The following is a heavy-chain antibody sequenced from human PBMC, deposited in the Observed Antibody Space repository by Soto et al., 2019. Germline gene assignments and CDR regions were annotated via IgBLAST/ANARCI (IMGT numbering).Heavy chain of an antibody. D-gene: IGHD3-10*01. J-gene: IGHJ3*02. Sequence: EVQLVESGGGLVQPGGSLRLSCAASGFTVSSNYMSWVRQAPGKGLEWVSVIYSGGSTYYADSVKGRFTISRHNSKNTLYLQMNILRAEDTAVYYCARGGGLLWFGELQFGAFDIWGQGTMVTVSS. V-gene: IGHV3-53*04. CDR1: GFTVSSNY. CDR2: IYSGGST. CDR3: ARGGGLLWFGELQFGAFDI.